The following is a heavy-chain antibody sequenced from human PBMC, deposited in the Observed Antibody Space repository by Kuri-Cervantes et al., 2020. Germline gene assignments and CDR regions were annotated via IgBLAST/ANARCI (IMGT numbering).Heavy chain of an antibody. CDR3: ATEPKPSIYCSGGSCYSRLGWDY. Sequence: ASVKVSCKASGYTFTSYYMHWVRQAPGQGLEWMGIINPSGGSTSYAQKFQGRVTMTRDTSTDTAYMELSSLRSEDTAVYYCATEPKPSIYCSGGSCYSRLGWDYWGQGTLVTVSS. CDR2: INPSGGST. V-gene: IGHV1-46*01. CDR1: GYTFTSYY. J-gene: IGHJ4*02. D-gene: IGHD2-15*01.